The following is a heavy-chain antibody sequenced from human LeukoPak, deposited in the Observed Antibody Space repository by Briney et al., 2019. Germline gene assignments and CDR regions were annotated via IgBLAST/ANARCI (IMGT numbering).Heavy chain of an antibody. Sequence: GESLQISCKGSGYIFTSYWIGWVRQMPGKGLECMGIIYPGDSETRYSPSFQGQITFSADKSINTAYLQWNSLKASDTAIYYCARHGGSSPFDFWGQGTLVTVSS. J-gene: IGHJ4*02. D-gene: IGHD6-6*01. CDR2: IYPGDSET. V-gene: IGHV5-51*01. CDR1: GYIFTSYW. CDR3: ARHGGSSPFDF.